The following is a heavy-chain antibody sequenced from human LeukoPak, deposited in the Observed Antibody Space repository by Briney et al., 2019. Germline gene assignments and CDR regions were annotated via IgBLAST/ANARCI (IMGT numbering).Heavy chain of an antibody. J-gene: IGHJ4*02. D-gene: IGHD3-22*01. V-gene: IGHV3-30*02. CDR1: GFTFSSYG. CDR3: ARRGQPGGDSSFDY. Sequence: GGPLRLSCAASGFTFSSYGMHWVRQAPGKGLEWVAFIRYDGSNKYYADSVKGRFTISRDNSKNTLYLQMNSLRAEDTAVYYCARRGQPGGDSSFDYWGQGTLVTVSS. CDR2: IRYDGSNK.